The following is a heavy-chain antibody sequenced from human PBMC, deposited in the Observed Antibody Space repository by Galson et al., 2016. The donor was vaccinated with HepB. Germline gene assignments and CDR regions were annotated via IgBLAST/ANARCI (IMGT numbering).Heavy chain of an antibody. J-gene: IGHJ6*03. CDR2: IFTRSDVK. Sequence: SLRLSCAASGFTFSSYSMNWVRQAPGKGLQSVSYIFTRSDVKYYADSVKGRFTISRDNAKNSVYLQMNSLRVDDTAVYYCVRGYGGSETYMDVWGKGTTVTVSS. CDR3: VRGYGGSETYMDV. CDR1: GFTFSSYS. D-gene: IGHD5-12*01. V-gene: IGHV3-48*04.